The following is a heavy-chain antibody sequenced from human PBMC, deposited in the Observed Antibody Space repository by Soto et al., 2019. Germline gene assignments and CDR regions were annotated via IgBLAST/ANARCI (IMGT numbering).Heavy chain of an antibody. D-gene: IGHD2-2*01. CDR2: ISGSGDDT. Sequence: EVQLLESGGGLVQRGGSLRLSCAASGFTFTSYALSWVRQAPGKGLAWVSGISGSGDDTYYADSVKGRFTISRDNSKYTGYVQMNSLRADDTAVYHGAKGLGPAADYAMDVWGQGTTVTVSS. V-gene: IGHV3-23*01. CDR1: GFTFTSYA. CDR3: AKGLGPAADYAMDV. J-gene: IGHJ6*02.